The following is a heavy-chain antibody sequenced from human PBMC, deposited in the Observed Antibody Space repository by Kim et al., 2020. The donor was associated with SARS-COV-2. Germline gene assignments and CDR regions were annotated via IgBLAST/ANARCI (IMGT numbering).Heavy chain of an antibody. CDR1: GFTFSDYY. CDR2: ISSSSSYT. V-gene: IGHV3-11*03. D-gene: IGHD3-3*01. Sequence: GGSLRLSCAASGFTFSDYYMSWIRQAPGKGLEWVSYISSSSSYTNYADSVKGRFTISRDNAKNSLYPQMNSLRAEDTAVYYCARIVGHITIFGVGLDYWGQGTLVTVSS. J-gene: IGHJ4*02. CDR3: ARIVGHITIFGVGLDY.